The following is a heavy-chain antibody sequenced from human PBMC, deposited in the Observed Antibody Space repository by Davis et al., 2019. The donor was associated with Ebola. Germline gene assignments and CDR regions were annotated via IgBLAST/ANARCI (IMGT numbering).Heavy chain of an antibody. CDR1: GFTVSSNH. D-gene: IGHD1-26*01. J-gene: IGHJ4*02. CDR2: IYDRST. V-gene: IGHV3-53*01. CDR3: AKGVGATRGY. Sequence: GESLKISCAASGFTVSSNHMSWVRQAPGKGLEWVSVIYDRSTAYADSVRGRFTISRDNSKNTLYLQMNSLRAEDTAVYYCAKGVGATRGYWGQGTLVTVSS.